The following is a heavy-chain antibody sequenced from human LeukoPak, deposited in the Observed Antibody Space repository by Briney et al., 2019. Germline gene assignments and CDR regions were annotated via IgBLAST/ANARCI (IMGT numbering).Heavy chain of an antibody. V-gene: IGHV3-7*01. CDR2: IKQDGSEK. CDR1: GFTFSSYW. Sequence: GGSLRLSCAASGFTFSSYWMSWVRQAPGKGLEWVANIKQDGSEKYYVDSVKGRFTISRDNAKNTLYLQMNSLRAEDTAVYYCAKGRRIVVVPAATDYWGQGTLVTVSS. D-gene: IGHD2-2*01. J-gene: IGHJ4*02. CDR3: AKGRRIVVVPAATDY.